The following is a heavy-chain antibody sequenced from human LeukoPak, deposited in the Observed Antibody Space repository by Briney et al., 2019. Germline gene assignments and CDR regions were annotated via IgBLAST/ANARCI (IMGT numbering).Heavy chain of an antibody. Sequence: GGSLRLSCAASGFNFSDYSMTWIRLAPGKGLEWVSTISNTGYTIYYADSVKGRFTISRDNTKNCLYLQMMSLRVEDTAVYYCARDFMGLANFDTSGYYSHWGQGTLATVSS. CDR2: ISNTGYTI. CDR1: GFNFSDYS. CDR3: ARDFMGLANFDTSGYYSH. D-gene: IGHD3-22*01. J-gene: IGHJ4*02. V-gene: IGHV3-11*01.